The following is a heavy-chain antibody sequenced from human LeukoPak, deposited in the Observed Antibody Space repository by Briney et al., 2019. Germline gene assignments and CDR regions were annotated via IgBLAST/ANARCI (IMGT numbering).Heavy chain of an antibody. J-gene: IGHJ4*02. D-gene: IGHD1-26*01. V-gene: IGHV4-59*08. CDR3: ARLSIVGATNFDY. CDR2: IYYSGST. Sequence: SETLSLTCTVSGASITSYYWSWIRQPPGKGLEWIGYIYYSGSTTYKPSLKSRVTISVDTSKNQFSLKLSFVTAADTAVYYCARLSIVGATNFDYWGQETLVTVSS. CDR1: GASITSYY.